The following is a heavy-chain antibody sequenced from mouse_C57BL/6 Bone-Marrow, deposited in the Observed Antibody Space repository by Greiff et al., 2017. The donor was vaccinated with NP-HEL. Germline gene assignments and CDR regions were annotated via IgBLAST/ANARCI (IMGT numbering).Heavy chain of an antibody. J-gene: IGHJ2*01. CDR1: GFTFTDYY. CDR3: ARHYYGSSLDY. Sequence: EVQRVESGGGLVQPGGSLSLSCAASGFTFTDYYMSWVRQPPGKALEWLGFIRNKANGYTTEYSASVKGRFTISRDNSQSILYLQMNALRAEDSATYYCARHYYGSSLDYWGQGTTLTVSS. CDR2: IRNKANGYTT. V-gene: IGHV7-3*01. D-gene: IGHD1-1*01.